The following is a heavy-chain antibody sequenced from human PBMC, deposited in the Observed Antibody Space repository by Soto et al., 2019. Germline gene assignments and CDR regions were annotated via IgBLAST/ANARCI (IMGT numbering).Heavy chain of an antibody. J-gene: IGHJ4*02. Sequence: QVQLQESGPGLVKPSETLSLTCAVSGASISSYFWSWIRQPPGKGLEYIGYIYYIGNTNYNPSLKSRVTISVDTSKNQFSLKLSSVTAADTAVYYCARSRYGAVTNPYYFDYWGQGTLVTVSS. CDR2: IYYIGNT. D-gene: IGHD4-17*01. V-gene: IGHV4-59*01. CDR3: ARSRYGAVTNPYYFDY. CDR1: GASISSYF.